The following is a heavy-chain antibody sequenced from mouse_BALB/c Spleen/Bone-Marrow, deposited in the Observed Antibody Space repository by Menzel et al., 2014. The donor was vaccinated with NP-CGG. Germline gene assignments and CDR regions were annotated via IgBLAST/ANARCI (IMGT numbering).Heavy chain of an antibody. CDR1: GFDFSSYW. Sequence: EVKLVESGGGLVQPGGSLNLSCAASGFDFSSYWISWARQAPGKGQEWIGEINPGSSTINYTPSLKDKFIISRDNAKNTLYLQMSKVRSEDTALYYCARLAVWGAMDYWGQGTSVTVSS. CDR2: INPGSSTI. D-gene: IGHD2-10*02. J-gene: IGHJ4*01. CDR3: ARLAVWGAMDY. V-gene: IGHV4-2*02.